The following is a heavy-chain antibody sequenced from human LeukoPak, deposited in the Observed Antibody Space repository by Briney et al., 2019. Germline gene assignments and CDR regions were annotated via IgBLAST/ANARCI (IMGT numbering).Heavy chain of an antibody. CDR3: ARGQDGSGSRFGERMNYYYGMDV. V-gene: IGHV3-21*01. D-gene: IGHD3-10*01. J-gene: IGHJ6*02. CDR2: ISSSSSYI. CDR1: GFTFSSYS. Sequence: GGSLRLSCAASGFTFSSYSMNWVRQAPGKGLEWVSSISSSSSYIYYADSVKGRFTISRDNAKNSLYLQMNSLRAEDTAVYYCARGQDGSGSRFGERMNYYYGMDVWGQGTTVTVSS.